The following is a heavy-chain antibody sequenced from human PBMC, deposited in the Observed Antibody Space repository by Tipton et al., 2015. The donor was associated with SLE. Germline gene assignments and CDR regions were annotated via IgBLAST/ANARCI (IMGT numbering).Heavy chain of an antibody. Sequence: TLSLTCTVSAGSISGHYWSWIRQPPGKGLEWIGSIYYSGNTNYNPSLNSRVTISVDTSKNQFSLKLNSVTAADTAVYYCASSEIGYGYYMDVWGKGTTVTVSS. D-gene: IGHD3-10*01. CDR1: AGSISGHY. J-gene: IGHJ6*03. V-gene: IGHV4-59*11. CDR2: IYYSGNT. CDR3: ASSEIGYGYYMDV.